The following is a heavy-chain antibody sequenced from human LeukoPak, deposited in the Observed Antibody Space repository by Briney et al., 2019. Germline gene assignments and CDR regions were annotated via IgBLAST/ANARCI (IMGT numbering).Heavy chain of an antibody. D-gene: IGHD2-2*01. J-gene: IGHJ5*02. V-gene: IGHV3-30*02. CDR3: ARGSTLGSCTSSSCHNWFDP. CDR2: IRSDGINK. CDR1: GFTFSNYG. Sequence: GGSLRLSCAASGFTFSNYGMHWVRQAPGKGLEWVAFIRSDGINKYHADSVKGRFTISRDNSKNTLYLQMNSLRAEDTAVYYCARGSTLGSCTSSSCHNWFDPWGQGTLVTVSS.